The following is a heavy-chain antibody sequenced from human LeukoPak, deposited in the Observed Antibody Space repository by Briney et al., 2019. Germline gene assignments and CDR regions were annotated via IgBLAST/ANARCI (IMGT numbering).Heavy chain of an antibody. V-gene: IGHV4-34*01. J-gene: IGHJ6*03. D-gene: IGHD6-13*01. Sequence: SETLSLTCAVYGGSFSGYYWSWIRQPPGKGLKWIGEINHSGSTNYNPSLKSRVTISVDTSKNQFSLKLSSVTAADTAVYYCAKDATAVVGTVYMDVWGKGTTVTISS. CDR1: GGSFSGYY. CDR3: AKDATAVVGTVYMDV. CDR2: INHSGST.